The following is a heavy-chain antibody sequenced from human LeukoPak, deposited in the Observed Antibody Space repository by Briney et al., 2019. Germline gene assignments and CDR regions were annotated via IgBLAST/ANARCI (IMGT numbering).Heavy chain of an antibody. Sequence: SETLSLTCAVYGGSFSGYYWSWIRQPPGKGLEWIGEINHSGSTYYNPSLKSRVTISVDRSKNQFSLKLSSVTAADTAVYYCARAKYYYDSSGYYYSPFDYWGQGTLVTVSS. V-gene: IGHV4-34*01. D-gene: IGHD3-22*01. J-gene: IGHJ4*02. CDR1: GGSFSGYY. CDR3: ARAKYYYDSSGYYYSPFDY. CDR2: INHSGST.